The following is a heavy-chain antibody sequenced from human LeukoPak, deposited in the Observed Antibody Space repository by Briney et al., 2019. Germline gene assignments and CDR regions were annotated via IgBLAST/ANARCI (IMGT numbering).Heavy chain of an antibody. CDR1: GFTFGSYP. CDR3: ARDTLIYGSGVNWFDP. J-gene: IGHJ5*02. V-gene: IGHV3-30*04. CDR2: ISEDGRNK. Sequence: GRSLRLSCAASGFTFGSYPMHWVRQAPGKGLEWVAVISEDGRNKYYADSVKGRSTISRDKSKNTLYLQMNSLRPEDTAVYYCARDTLIYGSGVNWFDPWGQGTLVTVSS. D-gene: IGHD3-10*01.